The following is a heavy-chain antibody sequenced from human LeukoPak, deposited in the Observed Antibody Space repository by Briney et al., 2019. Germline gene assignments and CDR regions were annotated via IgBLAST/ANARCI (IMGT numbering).Heavy chain of an antibody. CDR1: GFTFSSYG. D-gene: IGHD2-15*01. Sequence: GGSLRLSCAASGFTFSSYGMSWVRQAPGKGLEWVSAISGSGGSTYYADSVKGRFTISRDTSRSTLYLQMNSLRAEDAAVYYCAKAPVTSCRGAFCYPFDYRGQGTLVTVSS. CDR3: AKAPVTSCRGAFCYPFDY. V-gene: IGHV3-23*01. CDR2: ISGSGGST. J-gene: IGHJ4*02.